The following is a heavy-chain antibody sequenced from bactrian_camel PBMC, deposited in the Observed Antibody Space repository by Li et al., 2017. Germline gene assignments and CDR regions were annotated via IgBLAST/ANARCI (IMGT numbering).Heavy chain of an antibody. D-gene: IGHD6*01. CDR1: GYMFEKYQ. J-gene: IGHJ4*01. V-gene: IGHV3S53*01. Sequence: HVQLVESGGGSVQAGGSLRLSCAADSGYMFEKYQMGWFRQATGKDREGIATITSDGTITYAESVKGRFTISKDNTKNTLNLQMNSLKPEDTAMYYCAARSLSCGGWYSASERATFTYWGQGTQVTVS. CDR3: AARSLSCGGWYSASERATFTY. CDR2: ITSDGTI.